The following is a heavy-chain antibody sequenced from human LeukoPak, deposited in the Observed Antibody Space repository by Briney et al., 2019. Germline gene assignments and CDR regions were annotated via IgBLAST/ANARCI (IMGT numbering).Heavy chain of an antibody. Sequence: APVKVSCKASGGTFSSYAISWVRQAPGQGLEWMGGIIPIFGTASYAQKFQGRVTITADESTSTAYMELSSLRCEDTAVYYCARGLLSYGAPSHFDYWGQGTLVTVSS. V-gene: IGHV1-69*13. CDR2: IIPIFGTA. CDR3: ARGLLSYGAPSHFDY. D-gene: IGHD4-17*01. J-gene: IGHJ4*02. CDR1: GGTFSSYA.